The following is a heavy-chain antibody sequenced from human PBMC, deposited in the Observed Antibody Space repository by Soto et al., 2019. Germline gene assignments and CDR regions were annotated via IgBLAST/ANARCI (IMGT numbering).Heavy chain of an antibody. V-gene: IGHV1-69*13. CDR1: GGGNLRDYR. Sequence: GASVKVSCKASGGGNLRDYRTTCVRRAPGQGLEWMGGIIPKLGSANYAQNFQGRVTVTADESTNTVYMELRSLRSDDTAVYYCARDGGELLWFGELTDYYYYGMDVWGQGTTVTVSS. D-gene: IGHD3-10*01. CDR2: IIPKLGSA. J-gene: IGHJ6*02. CDR3: ARDGGELLWFGELTDYYYYGMDV.